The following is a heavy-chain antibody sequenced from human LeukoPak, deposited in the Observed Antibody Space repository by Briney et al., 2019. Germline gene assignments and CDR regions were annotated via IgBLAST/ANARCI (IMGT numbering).Heavy chain of an antibody. CDR2: ISWNSGSI. Sequence: GGSLRLSCAASGFTFDDYAMHWVRRAPGKGLEWVSGISWNSGSIGYADSVKGRFTISRDNAKNPLYLQMNSLRAEDTALYYCAAGYSSSWYDSLFDYWGQGTLVTVSS. J-gene: IGHJ4*02. V-gene: IGHV3-9*01. CDR3: AAGYSSSWYDSLFDY. CDR1: GFTFDDYA. D-gene: IGHD6-13*01.